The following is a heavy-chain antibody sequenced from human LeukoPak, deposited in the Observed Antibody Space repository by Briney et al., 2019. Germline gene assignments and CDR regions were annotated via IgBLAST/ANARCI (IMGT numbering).Heavy chain of an antibody. Sequence: GGSLRLSCTASGFTFDNYAMIWVRQAPGKGLEWVSVISGSGDGTYSADSVRGRFTISRDNSKNTLYLEMSSLRAEDTAVYYCAKLVDSSSWSPHDYWGQGTLVTVSS. CDR2: ISGSGDGT. D-gene: IGHD6-13*01. CDR1: GFTFDNYA. V-gene: IGHV3-23*01. CDR3: AKLVDSSSWSPHDY. J-gene: IGHJ4*02.